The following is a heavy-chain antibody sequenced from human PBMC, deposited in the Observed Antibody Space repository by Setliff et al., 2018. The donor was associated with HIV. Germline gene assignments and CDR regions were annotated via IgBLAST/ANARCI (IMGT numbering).Heavy chain of an antibody. CDR3: ARGSGPDSSTPHDY. CDR2: IDPGNGNI. D-gene: IGHD2-15*01. Sequence: ASVKVSCKASGYTFRTYAIHWVRQAPGQRLEWMGWIDPGNGNIYYSQKFQGRVTMTRDTSTSTVYMELSSLRSEDTAVYYCARGSGPDSSTPHDYWGQGTLVTVSS. V-gene: IGHV1-3*01. CDR1: GYTFRTYA. J-gene: IGHJ4*02.